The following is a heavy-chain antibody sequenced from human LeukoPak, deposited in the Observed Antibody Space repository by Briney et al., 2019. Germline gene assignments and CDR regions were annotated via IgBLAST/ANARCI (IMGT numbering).Heavy chain of an antibody. CDR1: GGSISSSSYY. D-gene: IGHD3-22*01. CDR3: ARRRYYDGSGYLE. J-gene: IGHJ1*01. Sequence: SETLSLTCTVSGGSISSSSYYWGWIRQPPGKGLEWIGTIYYSGRTYYSPSLKSRVTMSVDPSNNQFSLTLRSVTAADTAIYYCARRRYYDGSGYLEWGQGTLLSVSS. CDR2: IYYSGRT. V-gene: IGHV4-39*01.